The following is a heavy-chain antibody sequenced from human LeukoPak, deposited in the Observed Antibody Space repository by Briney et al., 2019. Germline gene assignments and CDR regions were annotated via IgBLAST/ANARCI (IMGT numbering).Heavy chain of an antibody. V-gene: IGHV3-23*01. CDR1: GFSFNTYT. CDR3: VKDRPCETCMPMDA. CDR2: LGRSGENR. J-gene: IGHJ6*02. Sequence: PGGSLRLSCAASGFSFNTYTMRWVRQAPGKGLEWVSGLGRSGENRYYATSVRGRFSISRDNSKDTVYLQMNSLRAEDTAIYYCVKDRPCETCMPMDAWGQGTTVTVSS. D-gene: IGHD2-2*01.